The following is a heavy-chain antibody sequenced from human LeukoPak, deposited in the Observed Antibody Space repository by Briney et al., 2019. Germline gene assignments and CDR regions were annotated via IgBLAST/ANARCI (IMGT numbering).Heavy chain of an antibody. CDR3: ARALVGWLLVSPFDY. V-gene: IGHV3-49*03. CDR2: IRSKAYGGAT. CDR1: GFTFGDYA. D-gene: IGHD3-3*01. Sequence: GGSLRLSCTASGFTFGDYAMSWFRQAPGKGLEWVGFIRSKAYGGATDYAASVKGRFTISRDDSKSIAYLQMNSLRAEDTAVYYCARALVGWLLVSPFDYWGQGTLVTVSS. J-gene: IGHJ4*02.